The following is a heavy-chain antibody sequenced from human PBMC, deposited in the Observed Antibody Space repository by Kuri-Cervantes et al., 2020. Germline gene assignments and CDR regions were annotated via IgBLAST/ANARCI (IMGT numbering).Heavy chain of an antibody. CDR2: IYTSGST. Sequence: SEILSLTCTVSGGSISSGSYYWSWIRQPAGKGLEWIGRIYTSGSTNYNPSLKSRVTISVDTSKNQFSLKLSSVTAADTAVYYCAREGISSGWYTPDYWGQGTLVTVSS. CDR3: AREGISSGWYTPDY. CDR1: GGSISSGSYY. V-gene: IGHV4-61*02. D-gene: IGHD6-19*01. J-gene: IGHJ4*02.